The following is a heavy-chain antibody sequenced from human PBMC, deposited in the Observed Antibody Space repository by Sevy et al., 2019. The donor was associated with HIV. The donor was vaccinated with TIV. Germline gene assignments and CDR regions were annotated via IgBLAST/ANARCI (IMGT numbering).Heavy chain of an antibody. Sequence: GGSLRLSCAASGFIFSTYPMHWVRQAPGKGLEWVAILSYDDSDENYADSVKGRFTISRDNSKNTLYLQMNSLRTEDTAVYYCAKDDLGSIDYWGQGTLVTVSS. CDR3: AKDDLGSIDY. CDR2: LSYDDSDE. V-gene: IGHV3-30-3*02. J-gene: IGHJ4*02. CDR1: GFIFSTYP. D-gene: IGHD3-10*01.